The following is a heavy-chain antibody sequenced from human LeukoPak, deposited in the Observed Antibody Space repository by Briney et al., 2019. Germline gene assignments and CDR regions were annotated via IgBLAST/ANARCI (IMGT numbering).Heavy chain of an antibody. Sequence: GGSLKLSCAASGFTFSGSTIHWVRQASGKGLEWIGRIRSKANSYATAYAASVKGRFTISRDDVKNTAYLQMDSLKTEDTAVYYCTSPQADSGATYFRHWGQGTLVTVSS. CDR3: TSPQADSGATYFRH. CDR1: GFTFSGST. D-gene: IGHD6-19*01. CDR2: IRSKANSYAT. J-gene: IGHJ1*01. V-gene: IGHV3-73*01.